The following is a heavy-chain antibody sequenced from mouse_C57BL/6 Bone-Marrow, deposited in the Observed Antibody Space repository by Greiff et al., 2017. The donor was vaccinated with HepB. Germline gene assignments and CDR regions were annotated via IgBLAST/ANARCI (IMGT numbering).Heavy chain of an antibody. CDR2: IYPGDGDT. CDR1: GYAFSSYW. J-gene: IGHJ4*01. V-gene: IGHV1-80*01. CDR3: ARSSNYTLNYAMDY. D-gene: IGHD2-5*01. Sequence: QVQLQQSGAELVKPGASVKISCKASGYAFSSYWMNWVKQRPGKGLEWIGQIYPGDGDTNYNGKFKGKATLTADKSSSTAYMQLSSLTSEDSAVYFCARSSNYTLNYAMDYWGQGTSVTVSS.